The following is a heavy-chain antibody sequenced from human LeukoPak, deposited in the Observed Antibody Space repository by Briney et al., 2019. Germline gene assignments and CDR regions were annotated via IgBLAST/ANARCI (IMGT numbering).Heavy chain of an antibody. Sequence: SVEVSCKASGFTFTSSAVQWVRQARGQRLEWIGWIVVGSGNTNYAQKFQERVTITRDMSTSTAYMELSSLRSEDTAVYYCAAETSITIFGVVTDHNWFDPWGQGTLVTVSS. V-gene: IGHV1-58*01. D-gene: IGHD3-3*01. CDR1: GFTFTSSA. CDR3: AAETSITIFGVVTDHNWFDP. CDR2: IVVGSGNT. J-gene: IGHJ5*02.